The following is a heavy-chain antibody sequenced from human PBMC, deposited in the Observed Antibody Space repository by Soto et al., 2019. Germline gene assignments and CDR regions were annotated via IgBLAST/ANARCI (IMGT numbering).Heavy chain of an antibody. D-gene: IGHD1-26*01. V-gene: IGHV4-38-2*02. CDR1: GYSISSHYY. Sequence: TSETLSLTCTVSGYSISSHYYWGWIRQPPGKGLEWIGSFYHSGRTYYNPSLKSRVTTSVDTSENQFSLKLSSVTAADTAVYYCARGGEALPGAFVAWGQGTLVIVSS. CDR2: FYHSGRT. J-gene: IGHJ5*02. CDR3: ARGGEALPGAFVA.